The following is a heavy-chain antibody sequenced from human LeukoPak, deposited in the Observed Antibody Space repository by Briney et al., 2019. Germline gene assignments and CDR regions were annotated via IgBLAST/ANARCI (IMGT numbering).Heavy chain of an antibody. CDR3: ARDRGY. Sequence: GGSLRLSCAASGFTFTTYAMTWVRQAPGKGLGWVSAISGSGDTTYYADSVKGRFTISRDNSKNTLYLQMNSLRADDTAVYYCARDRGYWGQGVLVTVSS. D-gene: IGHD6-25*01. V-gene: IGHV3-23*01. CDR1: GFTFTTYA. CDR2: ISGSGDTT. J-gene: IGHJ1*01.